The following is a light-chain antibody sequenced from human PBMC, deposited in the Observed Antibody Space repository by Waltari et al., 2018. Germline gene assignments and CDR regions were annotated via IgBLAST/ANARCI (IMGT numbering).Light chain of an antibody. CDR2: KNN. V-gene: IGLV1-44*01. CDR3: AAWDDSLNGHVV. CDR1: SSFIGSQT. Sequence: QSVLTQPPSASGAPGQRVTISCSGGSSFIGSQTVNWYQQLPGTAPQLLIYKNNQRPSGVPDRFSGSKSGPSASLAISGLQSDDEADYYCAAWDDSLNGHVVFGGGTKLTVL. J-gene: IGLJ2*01.